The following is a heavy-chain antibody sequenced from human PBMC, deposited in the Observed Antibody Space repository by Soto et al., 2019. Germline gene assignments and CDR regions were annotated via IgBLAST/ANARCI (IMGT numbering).Heavy chain of an antibody. V-gene: IGHV3-7*01. CDR3: ARNAEIAAAGTPEDWFDP. CDR1: GFTFSSYW. D-gene: IGHD6-13*01. CDR2: IKQDGSEK. J-gene: IGHJ5*02. Sequence: GGSLRLSCAASGFTFSSYWMSWVRQAPGKGLEWVANIKQDGSEKYYVDSVKGRFTISRDNAKNSLYLQMNSLRAEDTAVYYCARNAEIAAAGTPEDWFDPWGQGTLVTVSS.